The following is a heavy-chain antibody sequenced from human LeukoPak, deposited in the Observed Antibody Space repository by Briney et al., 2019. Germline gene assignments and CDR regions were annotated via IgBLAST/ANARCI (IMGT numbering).Heavy chain of an antibody. CDR2: ISGNTIST. CDR1: GFTFSSYA. Sequence: GGSLRLSCAASGFTFSSYAMSWVRQAPGKGLEWVSAISGNTISTYYADSVKGRFTISRHNSKNTLYLQMNSLRADDTAVYPCANREYSKVYPYYFDYWGQETRSPSPQ. CDR3: ANREYSKVYPYYFDY. J-gene: IGHJ4*02. V-gene: IGHV3-23*01. D-gene: IGHD5-18*01.